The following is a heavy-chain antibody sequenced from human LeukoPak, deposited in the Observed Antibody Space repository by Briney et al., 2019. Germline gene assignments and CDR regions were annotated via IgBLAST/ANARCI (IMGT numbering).Heavy chain of an antibody. CDR3: AKRGVVIRVILVGFHKEAYYFDS. D-gene: IGHD3-22*01. V-gene: IGHV3-23*01. J-gene: IGHJ4*02. Sequence: GGSLRLSCAVSGITLSNYGMSWVRQAPGKGLEWVAGIRGSGGSTYYADSVKGRFTISRDNSKNTLYVQMNSLRAEDTAVYFCAKRGVVIRVILVGFHKEAYYFDSWGQGALVTVSS. CDR1: GITLSNYG. CDR2: IRGSGGST.